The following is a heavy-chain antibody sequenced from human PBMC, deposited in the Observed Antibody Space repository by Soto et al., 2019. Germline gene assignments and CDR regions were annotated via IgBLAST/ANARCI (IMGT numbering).Heavy chain of an antibody. CDR2: IKSKTDGGTT. J-gene: IGHJ6*03. CDR1: GFTFSNAW. D-gene: IGHD3-10*02. Sequence: GGSLRLSCAASGFTFSNAWMSWVRQAPGKGMEWVGRIKSKTDGGTTDYAAPVKGRFTISRDDSKNTLYLQMNSLKTEDTAVYYSPTAWCSASYRYYYYYYYLAVWGKGTTVPVSS. CDR3: PTAWCSASYRYYYYYYYLAV. V-gene: IGHV3-15*01.